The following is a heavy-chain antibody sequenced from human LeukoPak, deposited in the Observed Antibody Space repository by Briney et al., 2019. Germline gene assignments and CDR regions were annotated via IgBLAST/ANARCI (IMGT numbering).Heavy chain of an antibody. CDR2: IYYSGST. Sequence: SETLSLTCTVSGGSISSSSYYWGWIRQPPGKGLEWIGSIYYSGSTYYNPSLKSRVTISVDTSKNQFSLKLSSVTAADTAVYYCARETYYYDSSGYYWYMDVWGKGTTVTVSS. CDR1: GGSISSSSYY. J-gene: IGHJ6*03. V-gene: IGHV4-39*02. CDR3: ARETYYYDSSGYYWYMDV. D-gene: IGHD3-22*01.